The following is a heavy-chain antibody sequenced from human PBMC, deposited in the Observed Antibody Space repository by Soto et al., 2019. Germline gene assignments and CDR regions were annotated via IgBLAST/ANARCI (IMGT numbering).Heavy chain of an antibody. CDR3: ARSCTNGVCYDGGYYGMDV. CDR2: ISSSSSYI. Sequence: GGSLRLSCAASGFTFSSYSMNWVRQAPGKGLEWVSSISSSSSYIYYADSVEGRFTISRDNAKNSLYLQMNSLRAEDTAVYYCARSCTNGVCYDGGYYGMDVWGQGTTVTVSS. V-gene: IGHV3-21*01. CDR1: GFTFSSYS. J-gene: IGHJ6*02. D-gene: IGHD2-8*01.